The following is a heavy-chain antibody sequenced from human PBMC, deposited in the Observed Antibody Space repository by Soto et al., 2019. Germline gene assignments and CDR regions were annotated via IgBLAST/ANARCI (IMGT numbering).Heavy chain of an antibody. V-gene: IGHV3-48*02. J-gene: IGHJ6*02. CDR2: INSDSDNI. CDR3: ARLYYDYV. D-gene: IGHD3-3*01. CDR1: GWTFGTYS. Sequence: VGSLRLSCAASGWTFGTYSMNWVRQAPGKGLEWIAYINSDSDNIMYADSVKGRFTISRDNAKNSLFLQMNSLTDEDTAVYYCARLYYDYVWGQGTTVTVSS.